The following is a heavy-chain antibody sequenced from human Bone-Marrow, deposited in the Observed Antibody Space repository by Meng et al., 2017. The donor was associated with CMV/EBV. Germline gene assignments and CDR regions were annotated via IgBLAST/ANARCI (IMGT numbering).Heavy chain of an antibody. CDR3: ARDRGGYYDSSGYPIPGLVDY. J-gene: IGHJ4*02. V-gene: IGHV4-30-4*01. Sequence: GDYYWSWIRQPPGKGLEWIGYIYYSGSTYYHPSLKSRVTISVDTSKNQLSLKLSSVTAADTAVYYCARDRGGYYDSSGYPIPGLVDYWGQGTLVTVSS. CDR1: GDYY. CDR2: IYYSGST. D-gene: IGHD3-22*01.